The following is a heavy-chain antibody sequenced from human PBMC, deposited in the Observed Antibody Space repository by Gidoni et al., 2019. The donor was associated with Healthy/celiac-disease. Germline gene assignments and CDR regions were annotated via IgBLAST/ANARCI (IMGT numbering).Heavy chain of an antibody. CDR2: IIPIFGTA. CDR1: AGTFSSYA. J-gene: IGHJ4*02. D-gene: IGHD5-18*01. V-gene: IGHV1-69*01. Sequence: QVQLVQSVAGVKKPGSSVKVSVKALAGTFSSYAISWVRQAPGQGLEWMGGIIPIFGTANSAQKFQGRVTITADESTSTAYMELSSLRSEDTAVYYCAPLGAEDTAMVIGYWGQGTLVTVSS. CDR3: APLGAEDTAMVIGY.